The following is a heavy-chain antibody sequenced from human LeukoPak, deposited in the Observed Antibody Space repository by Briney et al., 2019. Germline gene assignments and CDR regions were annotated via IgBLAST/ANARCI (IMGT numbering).Heavy chain of an antibody. CDR2: ISSKSDGGTT. CDR3: AKDLAAAGVNY. CDR1: ELAFKNVW. V-gene: IGHV3-15*01. D-gene: IGHD6-13*01. Sequence: GGSLRLSCGASELAFKNVWMSWVRQAPGKGLEWVGRISSKSDGGTTDYAAPVKGRFTISRDDSTNTLYLQMNSLRAEDTAVYYCAKDLAAAGVNYWGQGTLVTVSS. J-gene: IGHJ4*02.